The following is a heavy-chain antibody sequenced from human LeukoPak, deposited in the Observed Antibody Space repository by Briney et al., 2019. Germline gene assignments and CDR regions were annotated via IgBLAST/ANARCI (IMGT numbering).Heavy chain of an antibody. D-gene: IGHD2-2*01. CDR1: GGSISSSS. CDR2: ISYDGSNK. Sequence: LSLTCTVSGGSISSSSYYWGWIRQPPGKGLEWVAVISYDGSNKYYADSVKGRFTISRDNSKNTLYLQMNSLRAEDTAVYYCAREGYYQRDAFDIWGQGTMVTVSS. CDR3: AREGYYQRDAFDI. J-gene: IGHJ3*02. V-gene: IGHV3-30*03.